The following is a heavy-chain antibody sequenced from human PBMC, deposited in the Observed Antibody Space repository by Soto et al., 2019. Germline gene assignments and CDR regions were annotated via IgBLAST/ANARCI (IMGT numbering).Heavy chain of an antibody. Sequence: ASETLSLTCAVYGGSFSGYYWSWIRQPPGKGLEWIGEINHSGSTNYNPSLKSRVTISVDTSKNQFSLKLSSVTAADTAVYYCARGDFAWEPSTDYWGQGTLVTVSS. CDR3: ARGDFAWEPSTDY. J-gene: IGHJ4*02. D-gene: IGHD3-3*01. V-gene: IGHV4-34*01. CDR2: INHSGST. CDR1: GGSFSGYY.